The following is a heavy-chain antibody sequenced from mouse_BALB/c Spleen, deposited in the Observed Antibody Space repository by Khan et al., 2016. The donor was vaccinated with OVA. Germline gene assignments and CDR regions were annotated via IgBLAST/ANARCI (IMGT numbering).Heavy chain of an antibody. J-gene: IGHJ4*01. CDR3: ARGYAMDY. V-gene: IGHV5-6-5*01. Sequence: VKLVESGGGLVKPGGSLKLSCAASGFTFSRYAMSWVRQTPEKRLEWVASISSGGGTYYLDSVKGRFTISRDDARNILYLQMSSLRSEDTAMYYCARGYAMDYWGQGTSVTVSS. CDR2: ISSGGGT. CDR1: GFTFSRYA.